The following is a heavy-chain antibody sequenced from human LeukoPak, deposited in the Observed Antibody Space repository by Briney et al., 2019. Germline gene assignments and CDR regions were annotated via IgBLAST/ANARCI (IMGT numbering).Heavy chain of an antibody. CDR2: IYPGDSDT. J-gene: IGHJ4*02. CDR1: GYSFTSYW. V-gene: IGHV5-51*01. D-gene: IGHD1-26*01. CDR3: ARPGTRGTYSGSLDY. Sequence: PGESLKISCKGSGYSFTSYWIGWVRQMPGKGLEWMGIIYPGDSDTRYSPSFQGQVTISADKSISTAYLQWSSLKALDTAMYYCARPGTRGTYSGSLDYWGQGTLVTVSS.